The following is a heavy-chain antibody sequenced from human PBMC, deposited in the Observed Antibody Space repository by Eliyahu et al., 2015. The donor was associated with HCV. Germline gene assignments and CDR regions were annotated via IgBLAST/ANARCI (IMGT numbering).Heavy chain of an antibody. J-gene: IGHJ4*02. Sequence: QVQLQESGPGLVKPSETLSLTCTVSGGSISSYYWSWIRQPPGKGLEWIGYIYYSGSTNYNPSLKSRVTISVDTSKNQFSLKLSSVTAADTAVYYCARGYYYDSSGYPDYWGQGTLVTVSS. CDR1: GGSISSYY. D-gene: IGHD3-22*01. CDR2: IYYSGST. V-gene: IGHV4-59*01. CDR3: ARGYYYDSSGYPDY.